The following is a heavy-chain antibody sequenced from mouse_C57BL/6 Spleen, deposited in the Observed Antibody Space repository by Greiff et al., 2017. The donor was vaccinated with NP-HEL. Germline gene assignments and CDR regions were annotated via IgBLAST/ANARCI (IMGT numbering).Heavy chain of an antibody. CDR2: IYPGDGDT. J-gene: IGHJ4*01. CDR1: GYAFSSSW. V-gene: IGHV1-82*01. CDR3: ARSSGNYLYAMDY. Sequence: QVQLQQSGPELVKPGASVKISCKASGYAFSSSWMNWVKQRPGKGLEWIGRIYPGDGDTNYNGKFKGKATLTADKSSSTAYMQLSSLTSEDSAVYFCARSSGNYLYAMDYWGQGTSVTVSS. D-gene: IGHD2-1*01.